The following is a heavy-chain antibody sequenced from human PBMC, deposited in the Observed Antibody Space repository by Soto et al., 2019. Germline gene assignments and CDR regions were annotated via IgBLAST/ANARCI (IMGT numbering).Heavy chain of an antibody. CDR3: AKMDSSGLRGSFDY. Sequence: GGSLRLSCAASGFTFSSYAMSGVRQAPGKGLEWVSAISGSGGSTYYADSVKGRFTISRDNSKNTLYLQMNSLRAEDTAVYYCAKMDSSGLRGSFDYWGQGTLVTVSS. J-gene: IGHJ4*02. CDR2: ISGSGGST. D-gene: IGHD3-22*01. CDR1: GFTFSSYA. V-gene: IGHV3-23*01.